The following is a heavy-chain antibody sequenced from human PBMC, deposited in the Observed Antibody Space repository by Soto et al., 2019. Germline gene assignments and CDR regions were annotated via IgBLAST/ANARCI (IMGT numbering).Heavy chain of an antibody. CDR2: IWYDGSNK. Sequence: QVQLVESGGGVVQPGRSLRLSCAASGFTFSSYGMHWVRQAPGKGLEWVAVIWYDGSNKYYADSVKGRFTISRDNSKNTLYLQMNSLRAEATAVYSCARESDSGYDSGFDYWGQGTLVTVSS. CDR3: ARESDSGYDSGFDY. V-gene: IGHV3-33*01. D-gene: IGHD5-12*01. CDR1: GFTFSSYG. J-gene: IGHJ4*02.